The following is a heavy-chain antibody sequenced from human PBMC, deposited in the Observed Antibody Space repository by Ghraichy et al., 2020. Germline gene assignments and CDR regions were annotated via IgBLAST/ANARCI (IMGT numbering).Heavy chain of an antibody. Sequence: GGSLRLSCAASGFTFSSYGMHWVRQAPGKGLEWVAVIWYDGSNKYYADSVKGRFTISRDNSKNTLYLQMNSLRAEDTAVYYCARDRNPSVSTDYGDYDYFDYWGQGTLVTVSS. V-gene: IGHV3-33*01. CDR3: ARDRNPSVSTDYGDYDYFDY. CDR2: IWYDGSNK. D-gene: IGHD4-17*01. CDR1: GFTFSSYG. J-gene: IGHJ4*02.